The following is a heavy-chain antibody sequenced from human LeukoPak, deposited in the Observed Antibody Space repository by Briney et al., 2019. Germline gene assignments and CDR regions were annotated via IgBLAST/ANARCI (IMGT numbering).Heavy chain of an antibody. D-gene: IGHD3-22*01. J-gene: IGHJ3*02. V-gene: IGHV1-69*04. CDR2: IIPIFGIA. Sequence: GSSVKVSCKASGGTFSSYAISWVRQAPGQGLEWMGRIIPIFGIANYAQKFQGRVTITADKSTRTAYMELSSLRYEDKAVYYCARERRPDYYDSSGYYSAAFDIWGQGTMVTVSS. CDR1: GGTFSSYA. CDR3: ARERRPDYYDSSGYYSAAFDI.